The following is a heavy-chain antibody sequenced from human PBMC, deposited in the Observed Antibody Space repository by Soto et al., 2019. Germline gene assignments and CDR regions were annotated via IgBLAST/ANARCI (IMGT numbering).Heavy chain of an antibody. J-gene: IGHJ2*01. V-gene: IGHV2-5*02. CDR1: GFSLSTSGVG. CDR2: IYWDDDK. CDR3: AHPPPYGDYLSWYFDL. Sequence: QITLKESGPTLVKPTQTLTLTCTFSGFSLSTSGVGVGWIRQPPGKALEWLALIYWDDDKRYSPSLKSRLTITKDTSKNQVVLTMTNMDPVDTATYYCAHPPPYGDYLSWYFDLWGRGTLVTVSS. D-gene: IGHD4-17*01.